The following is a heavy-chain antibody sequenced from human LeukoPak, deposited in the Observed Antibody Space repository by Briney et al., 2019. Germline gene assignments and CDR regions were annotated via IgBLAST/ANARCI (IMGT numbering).Heavy chain of an antibody. J-gene: IGHJ4*02. CDR2: ISSSSSYI. Sequence: PGGSLRLSCAASGFTFSSYSMNWVRQAPGKGLEWVSSISSSSSYIYYADSVKGRFTISRDNAKNSLYLQMNSLRAEDTAVYYCARGPNYQGYSSSWYMVDYWGQGTLVTVSS. CDR3: ARGPNYQGYSSSWYMVDY. CDR1: GFTFSSYS. D-gene: IGHD6-13*01. V-gene: IGHV3-21*01.